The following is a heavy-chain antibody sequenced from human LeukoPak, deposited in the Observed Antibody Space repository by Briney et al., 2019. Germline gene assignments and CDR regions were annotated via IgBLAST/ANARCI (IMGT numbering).Heavy chain of an antibody. CDR1: GGSISSYY. V-gene: IGHV4-59*12. CDR3: ARGGVLRYFDWLPNWFDP. CDR2: IYYSGST. Sequence: PSETLSLTCTVSGGSISSYYWSWIRQPPGKGLEWIGYIYYSGSTNYNPSLKSRVTLSVDTSKNQFSLKLSSVTAADTAVYYCARGGVLRYFDWLPNWFDPWGQGTLVTVSS. J-gene: IGHJ5*02. D-gene: IGHD3-9*01.